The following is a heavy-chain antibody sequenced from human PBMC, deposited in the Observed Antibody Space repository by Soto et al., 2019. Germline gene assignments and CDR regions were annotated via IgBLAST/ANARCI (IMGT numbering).Heavy chain of an antibody. J-gene: IGHJ4*02. D-gene: IGHD6-13*01. CDR1: GFTFRSNG. Sequence: QVQLVESGGGVVQPGGSLRLSCAASGFTFRSNGMHWVRQAPGKGPEWVATIWYDSSNKYYADSVKGRFTISRDNSKNTLFLQMNSLRAEDTAVYYCAKEGNMGSSNWYYVDHWGQGTLVTVSS. CDR2: IWYDSSNK. V-gene: IGHV3-33*06. CDR3: AKEGNMGSSNWYYVDH.